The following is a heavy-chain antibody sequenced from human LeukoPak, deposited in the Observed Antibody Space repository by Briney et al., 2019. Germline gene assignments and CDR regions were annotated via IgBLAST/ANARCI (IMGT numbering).Heavy chain of an antibody. CDR3: ARGPGFYFDY. J-gene: IGHJ4*02. CDR1: GGSFSGYY. Sequence: SETLSLTCAVYGGSFSGYYWSWIRQPPGKGLEWIGEINHSGSTNYNPSLKSRVTISVDTSKNQFSLKLSSVTAADTAVYYCARGPGFYFDYWGQGTLVTVSS. V-gene: IGHV4-34*01. CDR2: INHSGST.